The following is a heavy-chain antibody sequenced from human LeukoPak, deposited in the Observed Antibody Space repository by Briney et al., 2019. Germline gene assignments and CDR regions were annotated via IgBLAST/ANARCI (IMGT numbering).Heavy chain of an antibody. Sequence: PGRSLRLSCAASGFTFDDYAMHWVRQAPGKGLEWVSGISWNSGSICYADSVKGRFTISRDNAKNSLYLQMNSLRGDDTALYYCAKDMGPGIAAIFDYWGQGTLVTVSS. CDR1: GFTFDDYA. V-gene: IGHV3-9*01. CDR3: AKDMGPGIAAIFDY. J-gene: IGHJ4*02. CDR2: ISWNSGSI. D-gene: IGHD6-13*01.